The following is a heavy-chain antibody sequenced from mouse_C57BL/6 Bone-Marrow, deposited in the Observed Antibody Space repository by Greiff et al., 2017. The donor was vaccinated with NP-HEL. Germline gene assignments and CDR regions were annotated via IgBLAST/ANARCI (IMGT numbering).Heavy chain of an antibody. CDR1: GYTFTTYP. CDR3: ARGRPYYYGPWYFDV. Sequence: VQLQQSGAELVKPGASVKMSCKASGYTFTTYPIEWMKQNHGKSLEWIGNFHPYNDDTKYNEKFKGKATLTVEKSSSTVYLELSRLTSDDSAVYYCARGRPYYYGPWYFDVWGTGTTVTVSS. D-gene: IGHD1-1*01. CDR2: FHPYNDDT. V-gene: IGHV1-47*01. J-gene: IGHJ1*03.